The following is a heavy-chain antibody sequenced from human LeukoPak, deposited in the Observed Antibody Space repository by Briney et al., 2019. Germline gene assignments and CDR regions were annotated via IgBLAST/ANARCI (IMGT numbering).Heavy chain of an antibody. CDR1: GLTFSSFA. V-gene: IGHV3-23*01. Sequence: GGSLRLSCAASGLTFSSFAMSWVRQTPGKGLEWVSGISGSGGGTYYADSMKGRFTISRDNSKNTLYLQINSLRAEDTAVYYCAKVWYGDYEMYFDYWGQGTLVTVSS. CDR2: ISGSGGGT. CDR3: AKVWYGDYEMYFDY. D-gene: IGHD4-17*01. J-gene: IGHJ4*02.